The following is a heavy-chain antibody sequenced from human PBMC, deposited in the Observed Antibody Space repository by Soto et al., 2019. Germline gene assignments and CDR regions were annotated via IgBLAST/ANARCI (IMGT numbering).Heavy chain of an antibody. Sequence: PGGSLRLSCAASGFSVSSNYMSWVLQAPGKWLEWVSVIYSGGSTYYADSVKGRFTISRDNSKNTLYLQMNSLRAEDTAVYYCARERTYYDFWSGPPNGMDVWGQGITVTVSS. D-gene: IGHD3-3*01. J-gene: IGHJ6*02. CDR1: GFSVSSNY. CDR3: ARERTYYDFWSGPPNGMDV. CDR2: IYSGGST. V-gene: IGHV3-53*01.